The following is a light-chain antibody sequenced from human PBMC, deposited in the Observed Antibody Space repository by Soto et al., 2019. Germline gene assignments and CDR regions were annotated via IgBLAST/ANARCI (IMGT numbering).Light chain of an antibody. CDR2: HTS. V-gene: IGKV1-12*01. CDR1: QNAGSW. J-gene: IGKJ4*01. Sequence: DIQMTQSPPFVSASVGDRVTISCRASQNAGSWLSWFHQKPGGAPNLLIFHTSRLQTGVPSRFAGRGSGTEFTLTISSLQPEDFGTYYCQHVDGLRALTFGGGTTVEI. CDR3: QHVDGLRALT.